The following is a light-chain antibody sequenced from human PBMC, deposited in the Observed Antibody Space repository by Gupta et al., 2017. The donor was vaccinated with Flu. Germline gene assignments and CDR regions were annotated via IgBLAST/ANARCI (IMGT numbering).Light chain of an antibody. CDR3: QSYDIGLNGPYV. V-gene: IGLV1-40*01. CDR1: SSDIGAGHD. CDR2: GNS. Sequence: QSVLTPPPSVSGAPEQSVIISCTGSSSDIGAGHDVHWYQQLPGAAPKLLIYGNSNRPSGVPDRFSVSKSGTSASLAITGLQAEDEADYYCQSYDIGLNGPYVFGTGTKVTVL. J-gene: IGLJ1*01.